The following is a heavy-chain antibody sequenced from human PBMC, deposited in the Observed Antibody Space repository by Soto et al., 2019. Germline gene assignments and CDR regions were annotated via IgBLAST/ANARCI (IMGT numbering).Heavy chain of an antibody. J-gene: IGHJ5*02. D-gene: IGHD2-8*01. Sequence: GSLRLSCTTSGFTFSAFALHWVRQAPGKGLEWVAILCPDGSDTYFVDSVKGRFTISSDNSKNTLSLQMNSLRAEDTAVYYCTRGSSCSNGVRYNLGWFGPWGQGTLVTVSS. CDR1: GFTFSAFA. CDR3: TRGSSCSNGVRYNLGWFGP. V-gene: IGHV3-33*01. CDR2: LCPDGSDT.